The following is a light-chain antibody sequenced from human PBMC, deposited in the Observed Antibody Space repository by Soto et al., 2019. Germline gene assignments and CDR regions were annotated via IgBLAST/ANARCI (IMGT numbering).Light chain of an antibody. J-gene: IGLJ2*01. CDR2: EVS. V-gene: IGLV2-8*01. CDR1: SSDVGGYNY. Sequence: QSALTQPPSASGSPGQSVTISCTGTSSDVGGYNYVSWYQQYPGKAPKLMIYEVSKRPSGVPDRFSGSKSGNTASLTVSGLQADDEADFYCSSYAGRNSVVFGGGTKLTVL. CDR3: SSYAGRNSVV.